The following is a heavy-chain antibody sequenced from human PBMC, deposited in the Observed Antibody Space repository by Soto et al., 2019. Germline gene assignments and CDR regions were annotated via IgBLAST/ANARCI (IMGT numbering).Heavy chain of an antibody. V-gene: IGHV5-51*01. D-gene: IGHD6-19*01. Sequence: PGESLKISCKGSGYSFTSYWIGWVRQMPGKGLEWMGIIYPGDSDTRYSPSFQGQVTISADKSISTAYLQWSSLKASDTAMYYCARRISSGWYYYYGMDVWGQGTTVTVSS. J-gene: IGHJ6*02. CDR2: IYPGDSDT. CDR1: GYSFTSYW. CDR3: ARRISSGWYYYYGMDV.